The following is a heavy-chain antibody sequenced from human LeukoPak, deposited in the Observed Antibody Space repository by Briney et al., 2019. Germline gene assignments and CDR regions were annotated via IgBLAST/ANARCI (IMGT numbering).Heavy chain of an antibody. D-gene: IGHD1-26*01. Sequence: SETLSLTCAVYGGSFSGYYWGWIRQPPGKGLEWIGSFYHSGSTYYNPSLESRVTISLDTSKNQLSLKLTSVTAAYTAVYYCARGVGPTTAQSTFDYWGQGALVTVSS. CDR1: GGSFSGYY. CDR2: FYHSGST. J-gene: IGHJ4*02. V-gene: IGHV4-38-2*01. CDR3: ARGVGPTTAQSTFDY.